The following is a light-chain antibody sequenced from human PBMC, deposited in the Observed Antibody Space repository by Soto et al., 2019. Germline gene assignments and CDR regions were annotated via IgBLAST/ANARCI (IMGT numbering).Light chain of an antibody. CDR3: QTWGTGLL. CDR2: LNSDGSH. J-gene: IGLJ2*01. CDR1: SGHSSYA. V-gene: IGLV4-69*02. Sequence: QPVLTQSPAASASLGASVKLTCTLSSGHSSYAIAWHRQQPEKGPQYLMKLNSDGSHSKGDGIPDRFSGSSSGAERYLTISSLQSEDEADYYCQTWGTGLLFGGGTQLTVL.